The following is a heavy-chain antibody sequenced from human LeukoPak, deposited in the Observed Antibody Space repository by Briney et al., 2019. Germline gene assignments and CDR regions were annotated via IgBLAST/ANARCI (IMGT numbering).Heavy chain of an antibody. CDR1: GGSISSGGYY. Sequence: QTLSLTCTVSGGSISSGGYYWSWIRQHPGRGLEWIGYIYYSGSTYYNPSLKSRVTISVDTSKNQFSLKLSSVTAADTAVYYCARVPSYYYGSGSYYWGQGTLVTVSS. CDR3: ARVPSYYYGSGSYY. D-gene: IGHD3-10*01. V-gene: IGHV4-31*03. J-gene: IGHJ4*02. CDR2: IYYSGST.